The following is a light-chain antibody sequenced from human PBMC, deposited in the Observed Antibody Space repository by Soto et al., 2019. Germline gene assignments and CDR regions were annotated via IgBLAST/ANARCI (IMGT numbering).Light chain of an antibody. CDR1: QSISTY. Sequence: DIQMTQSPSTLSASVGDRVTITCRASQSISTYLAWYRHKPGEAPKLLIYKASTLKSGVPSRFSGGGSGTEFSLTISSLQPDDFATYYCQQYYYFWAFGQGTKVE. CDR3: QQYYYFWA. V-gene: IGKV1-5*03. J-gene: IGKJ1*01. CDR2: KAS.